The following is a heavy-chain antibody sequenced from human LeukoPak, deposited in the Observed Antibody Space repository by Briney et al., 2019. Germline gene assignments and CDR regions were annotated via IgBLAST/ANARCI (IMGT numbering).Heavy chain of an antibody. V-gene: IGHV3-66*01. CDR3: ARDEYCSGGSCYSDY. Sequence: PGGSLRLSCAASGFTVSTSYMSWVRQAPGKGLEWVSLIYSGGTTHYAESVRGRFTISRDNSKNTLYLQMNSLRAEDTAVYYCARDEYCSGGSCYSDYWGQGTLVTVSS. CDR1: GFTVSTSY. J-gene: IGHJ4*02. CDR2: IYSGGTT. D-gene: IGHD2-15*01.